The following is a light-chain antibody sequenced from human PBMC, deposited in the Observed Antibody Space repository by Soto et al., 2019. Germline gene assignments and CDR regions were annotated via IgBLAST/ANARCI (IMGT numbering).Light chain of an antibody. V-gene: IGKV3-15*01. Sequence: EIVMTQSPATLSVSPGERATLSCRASQSVSSNLARYQQKPGQAPRLLISGASTRATGIAARFSGSGSGTEFTLTHSSLQSEDFAVYYCQQYNNWPAWTFGQGTKVEIK. CDR3: QQYNNWPAWT. CDR2: GAS. CDR1: QSVSSN. J-gene: IGKJ1*01.